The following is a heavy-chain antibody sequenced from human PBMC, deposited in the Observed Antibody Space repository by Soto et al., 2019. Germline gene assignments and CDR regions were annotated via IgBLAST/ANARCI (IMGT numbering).Heavy chain of an antibody. D-gene: IGHD5-12*01. CDR3: ERERRERSLPLGRFLFDY. Sequence: PGGSLRLSCAASGFTFSRYSLSWVRPAPGKGRECVSAISGSGGSTYYYADSVKGRFTISRDNSKNTLYLQMHSLTAEDTAVXYSERERRERSLPLGRFLFDYGSQGSLVTVSS. CDR2: ISGSGGST. J-gene: IGHJ4*02. CDR1: GFTFSRYS. V-gene: IGHV3-23*01.